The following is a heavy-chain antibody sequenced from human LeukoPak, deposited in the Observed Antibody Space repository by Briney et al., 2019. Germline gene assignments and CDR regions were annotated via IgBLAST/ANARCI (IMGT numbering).Heavy chain of an antibody. D-gene: IGHD2-21*02. V-gene: IGHV3-30*04. Sequence: PGGCLRLSCAASGFTFSSYAMHWVRQAPGKGLEWVAVISYDGSNKYYADSVKGRFTISRDNSKNTLYLQMNSLRAEDTAVYYCASDPISAYCGGDCYSFHGFDYWGQGTLVTVSS. CDR2: ISYDGSNK. CDR3: ASDPISAYCGGDCYSFHGFDY. CDR1: GFTFSSYA. J-gene: IGHJ4*02.